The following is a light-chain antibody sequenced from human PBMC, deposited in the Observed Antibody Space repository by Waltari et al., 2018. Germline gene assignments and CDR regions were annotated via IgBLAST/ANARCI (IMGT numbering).Light chain of an antibody. Sequence: DIEMTQSPSSVSASVGDSVTITCRASQEITRWLAWYQQRPGKAPKLLIYGLSTLQRGVPSRFSGSQSGTNFTLTISTLQPDDFATYYCQQAQSLPITFGQGTRLEIK. V-gene: IGKV1-12*01. CDR3: QQAQSLPIT. J-gene: IGKJ5*01. CDR1: QEITRW. CDR2: GLS.